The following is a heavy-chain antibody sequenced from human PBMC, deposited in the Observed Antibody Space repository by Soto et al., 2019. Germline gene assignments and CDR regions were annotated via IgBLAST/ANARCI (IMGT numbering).Heavy chain of an antibody. V-gene: IGHV3-23*01. J-gene: IGHJ5*02. D-gene: IGHD1-1*01. CDR3: AKGRTYNSSNYFEP. CDR2: MSGSCDNT. Sequence: EVQLLESGGDLVQPGGSLRLSCAASGFTFSSYAMSWVRQAPGKGPEWVSSMSGSCDNTYYADSVKGRFIISRDNSKNTLYLQMSSLRVDDTAVYSCAKGRTYNSSNYFEPWGQGTLVTVSS. CDR1: GFTFSSYA.